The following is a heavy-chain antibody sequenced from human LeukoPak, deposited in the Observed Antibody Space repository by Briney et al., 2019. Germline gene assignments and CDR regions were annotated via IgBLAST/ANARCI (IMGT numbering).Heavy chain of an antibody. V-gene: IGHV3-33*01. CDR2: IWSDGSDK. CDR1: GFTFNNF. Sequence: PGGSLRLSCVASGFTFNNFMHWVRQAPGKWLEWVADIWSDGSDKFYADSVRGRFTISRDNSKNTLYLQMDSLRVEDTAVYYCVREVRRAYYFDYWGQGTPVTVSS. J-gene: IGHJ4*02. CDR3: VREVRRAYYFDY. D-gene: IGHD1-1*01.